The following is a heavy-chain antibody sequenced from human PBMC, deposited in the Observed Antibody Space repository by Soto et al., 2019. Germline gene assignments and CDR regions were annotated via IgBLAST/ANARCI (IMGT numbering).Heavy chain of an antibody. J-gene: IGHJ6*02. CDR1: GFTFSSYW. CDR2: IKQDGSEK. V-gene: IGHV3-7*05. Sequence: GGSLRLSCAASGFTFSSYWMSWVRQAPGKGLEWVANIKQDGSEKYYVDSVKGRFTISRDNAKNSLYLQMNSLRAEDTAVYYCARRIRWGDYYYYGMDVWGQGTTVTVSS. CDR3: ARRIRWGDYYYYGMDV. D-gene: IGHD3-16*01.